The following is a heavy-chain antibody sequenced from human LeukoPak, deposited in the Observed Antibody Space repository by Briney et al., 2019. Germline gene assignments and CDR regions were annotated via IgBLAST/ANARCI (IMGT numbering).Heavy chain of an antibody. J-gene: IGHJ4*02. CDR1: GYTFTSYG. V-gene: IGHV1-18*01. CDR2: ISAYNGNT. CDR3: AREWVACGGDCYLFDY. D-gene: IGHD2-21*02. Sequence: ASVKVSCKASGYTFTSYGISWVRQAPGQGLEWMGGISAYNGNTNYAQKLQGRVTMTTDTSTSTAYMELRSLRSDDTAVYYCAREWVACGGDCYLFDYWGQGTLVTVSS.